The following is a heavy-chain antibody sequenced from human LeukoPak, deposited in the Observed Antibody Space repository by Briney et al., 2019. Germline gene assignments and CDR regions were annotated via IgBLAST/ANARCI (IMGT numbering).Heavy chain of an antibody. CDR2: MNPNSGNA. CDR3: ARAGYGDYGSYYYYYMDV. CDR1: GYTFTNYQ. Sequence: GTSVKVSCKASGYTFTNYQIHWVRQATGQGLEWVGWMNPNSGNAGSAQKFQGRVSITRNTSIDTAYMELSSLRSEDTAVYYCARAGYGDYGSYYYYYMDVWGKGTTVTVSS. J-gene: IGHJ6*03. D-gene: IGHD4-17*01. V-gene: IGHV1-8*03.